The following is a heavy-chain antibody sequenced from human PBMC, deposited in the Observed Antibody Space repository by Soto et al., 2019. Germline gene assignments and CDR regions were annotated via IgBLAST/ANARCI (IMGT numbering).Heavy chain of an antibody. CDR1: GYPLSDCY. Sequence: ASGTVSRNASGYPLSDCYIHWVQQPPGQGFEWMGWINPNSGGTKYAPKFQGGVTMTRDTSITTAYMELSRLRSGDTAVYYFAREPATAKPEGVDFWGQGTLVTVSS. CDR2: INPNSGGT. CDR3: AREPATAKPEGVDF. V-gene: IGHV1-2*02. D-gene: IGHD1-1*01. J-gene: IGHJ4*02.